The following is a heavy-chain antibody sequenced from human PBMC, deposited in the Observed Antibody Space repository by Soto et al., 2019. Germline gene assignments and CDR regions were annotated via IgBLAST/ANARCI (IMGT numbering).Heavy chain of an antibody. CDR3: ARAFGTMVRAGAPFDY. V-gene: IGHV3-30-3*01. J-gene: IGHJ4*02. CDR1: GFTFSSYA. D-gene: IGHD3-10*01. Sequence: QVQLVESGGGVVQPGRSLRLSCAASGFTFSSYAMHWVRQAPGKGLEWGAVISYDGSNKYYADSVKGRFTISRDNSKNTLYLQMNRLIAEDTAVYYCARAFGTMVRAGAPFDYRGQGTLVTVSS. CDR2: ISYDGSNK.